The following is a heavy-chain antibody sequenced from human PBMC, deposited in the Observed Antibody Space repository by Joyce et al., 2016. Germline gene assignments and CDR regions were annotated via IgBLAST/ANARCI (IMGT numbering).Heavy chain of an antibody. D-gene: IGHD3-10*01. V-gene: IGHV4-30-2*01. CDR2: IFPSVNN. CDR3: AGGRIRLWAQNFAMGRLIDY. CDR1: DASVCSGSFF. J-gene: IGHJ4*02. Sequence: QLQPLEPGSRLLKPSQTLSLTCAVSDASVCSGSFFWSWVLQTPAKGPEWIGDIFPSVNNYYHSSLPGRVSVSVDGSRTQFSLQRTSVTAADAAVYYCAGGRIRLWAQNFAMGRLIDYWGQGSLVIVSS.